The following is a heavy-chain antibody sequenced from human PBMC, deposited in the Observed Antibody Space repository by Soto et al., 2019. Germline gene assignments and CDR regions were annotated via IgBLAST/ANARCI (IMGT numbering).Heavy chain of an antibody. CDR1: GYTFSDYY. Sequence: QVQLVESGGDLVKPGGSLRLSCAASGYTFSDYYMSWIRQAPGQGLEWISYIDTSGTKIYYADSVKVRFTITRDNAKNSLYLEMNSLRDEDTAVYYCASHYDMWSGYLSPVDYWGQGTLVTVSS. V-gene: IGHV3-11*01. J-gene: IGHJ4*02. CDR3: ASHYDMWSGYLSPVDY. CDR2: IDTSGTKI. D-gene: IGHD3-3*01.